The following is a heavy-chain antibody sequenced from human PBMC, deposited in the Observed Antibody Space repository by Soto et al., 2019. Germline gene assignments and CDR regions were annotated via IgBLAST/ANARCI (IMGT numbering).Heavy chain of an antibody. V-gene: IGHV5-10-1*01. J-gene: IGHJ4*02. CDR2: IDPSDSYT. CDR3: ARLAPLGSGGYNYEAFDY. Sequence: PGESLKISCKGSGYSFTSYWISWVRQMPGKGLEWMGRIDPSDSYTNYGPSFQGHVTISADKSISTAYLQWSSLKASDTAMYYCARLAPLGSGGYNYEAFDYWGQGTLVTVSS. D-gene: IGHD5-12*01. CDR1: GYSFTSYW.